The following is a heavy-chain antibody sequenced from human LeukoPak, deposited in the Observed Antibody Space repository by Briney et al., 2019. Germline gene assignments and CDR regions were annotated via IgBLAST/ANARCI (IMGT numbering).Heavy chain of an antibody. CDR3: AREAYCSGGSCYFDY. J-gene: IGHJ4*02. CDR2: INWNGGST. D-gene: IGHD2-15*01. V-gene: IGHV3-20*04. CDR1: GFTSDDYG. Sequence: PGGSLRLSCAASGFTSDDYGMSWVRQAPGKGLEWVSGINWNGGSTGYADSVKGRFTISRDNAKNSLYLQMNSLRAEDTALYYCAREAYCSGGSCYFDYWGQGTLVTVSS.